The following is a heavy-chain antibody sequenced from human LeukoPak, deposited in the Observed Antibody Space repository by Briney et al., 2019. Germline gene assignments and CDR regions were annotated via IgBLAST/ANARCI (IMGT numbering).Heavy chain of an antibody. J-gene: IGHJ5*02. CDR2: INPNSGGT. V-gene: IGHV1-2*02. Sequence: ASVKVSCKASGYTFTGYYMHWVRQAPGQGLEWMGWINPNSGGTNYAQKFQGRVTMTRDTSISTAYMELSRLRSDDTAVYYCARAIAVAGGPNWFNPWGQGTLVTVSS. CDR3: ARAIAVAGGPNWFNP. D-gene: IGHD6-19*01. CDR1: GYTFTGYY.